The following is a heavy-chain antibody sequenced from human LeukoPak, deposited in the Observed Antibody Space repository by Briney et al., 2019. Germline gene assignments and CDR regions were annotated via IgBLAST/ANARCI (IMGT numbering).Heavy chain of an antibody. CDR3: ARAYYDFWSGYLVPGWFDP. CDR1: GGSISSYY. V-gene: IGHV4-59*01. CDR2: IYYSGST. Sequence: SETLSLTCTVSGGSISSYYWSWIRQPPGKGLEWIGYIYYSGSTNYNPSLKSRVTISVDTSKNQFSLKLSSVTAADTAVYYCARAYYDFWSGYLVPGWFDPWGQGTLVTVSS. J-gene: IGHJ5*02. D-gene: IGHD3-3*01.